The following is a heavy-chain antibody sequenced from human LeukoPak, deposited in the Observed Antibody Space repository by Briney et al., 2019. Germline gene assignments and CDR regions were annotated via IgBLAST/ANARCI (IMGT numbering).Heavy chain of an antibody. J-gene: IGHJ4*02. CDR3: AKQVPGQWLTPTSD. V-gene: IGHV3-23*01. CDR2: ISGSGGST. D-gene: IGHD6-19*01. Sequence: GGTLRLSCAASGFTFSSYAMSWVRQAPGKGLEWVSAISGSGGSTYYADSVKGRFTISRDNSKNTLYPQMSSLRVEDTAVYYCAKQVPGQWLTPTSDWGQGTLVTVSS. CDR1: GFTFSSYA.